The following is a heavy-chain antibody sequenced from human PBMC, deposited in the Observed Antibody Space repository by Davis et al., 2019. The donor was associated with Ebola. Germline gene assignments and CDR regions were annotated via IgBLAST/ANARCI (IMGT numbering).Heavy chain of an antibody. CDR1: GGSISSGSYY. J-gene: IGHJ6*02. D-gene: IGHD3-22*01. Sequence: PSETLSLTCTVSGGSISSGSYYWSWIWQPAGKGLEWIGHIYTSGSTNYNPSLKSRVTISVDTSKNQFSLKLSSVTAADTAVYYCARDQRWLLQYYYYYGMDVWGQGTTVTVSS. CDR3: ARDQRWLLQYYYYYGMDV. V-gene: IGHV4-61*09. CDR2: IYTSGST.